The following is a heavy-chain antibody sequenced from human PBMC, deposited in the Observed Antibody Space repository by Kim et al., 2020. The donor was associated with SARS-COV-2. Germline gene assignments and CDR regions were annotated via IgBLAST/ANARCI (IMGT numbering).Heavy chain of an antibody. J-gene: IGHJ4*02. CDR3: ARVYLDY. V-gene: IGHV1-2*02. Sequence: GGTDYAPRFQGRVTITRDTSMSTVYMELARLTSDDTAVYYCARVYLDYWGQGALVTVSS. CDR2: GGT.